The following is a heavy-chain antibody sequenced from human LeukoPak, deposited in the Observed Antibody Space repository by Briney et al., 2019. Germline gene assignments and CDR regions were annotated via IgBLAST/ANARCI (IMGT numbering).Heavy chain of an antibody. V-gene: IGHV4-39*07. Sequence: SETLSLTCTVSGGSISSSSYYWGWIRQPPGKGLEWIGSIYYSGSTYYNPSLKSRVTISVDTSKNQFSLKLSSVTAADTAVYYCARTTYSSSWGYYYYYYMDVWGKGTTVTISS. J-gene: IGHJ6*03. D-gene: IGHD6-13*01. CDR2: IYYSGST. CDR3: ARTTYSSSWGYYYYYYMDV. CDR1: GGSISSSSYY.